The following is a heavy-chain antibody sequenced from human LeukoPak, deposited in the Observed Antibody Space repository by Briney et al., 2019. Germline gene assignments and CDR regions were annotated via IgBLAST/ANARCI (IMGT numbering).Heavy chain of an antibody. CDR3: AKADSGNFLFEY. V-gene: IGHV3-7*01. CDR1: GFTFSSYW. Sequence: PGGSLRLSCAASGFTFSSYWLTWVRQAPGKGLEWVANIKQDGSEKFYVDSVKGRFTISRDSAKNSLYLQMNSLRPEDMGVYYCAKADSGNFLFEYWGQGTLITVSS. CDR2: IKQDGSEK. D-gene: IGHD3-10*01. J-gene: IGHJ4*02.